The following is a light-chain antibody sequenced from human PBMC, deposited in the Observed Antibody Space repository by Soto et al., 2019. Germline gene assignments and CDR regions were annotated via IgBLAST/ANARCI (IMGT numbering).Light chain of an antibody. CDR2: DIS. V-gene: IGKV3D-15*01. CDR1: QSVSSTY. Sequence: EIVLTQSPGTLSLSPGERATLSCRASQSVSSTYLAWYQQKPGQAPSLLIYDISARATGIPTRFSGSGSGTEFTLTISSLQSEDFAVYYCQQYNDWPLTFGGGTKV. J-gene: IGKJ4*01. CDR3: QQYNDWPLT.